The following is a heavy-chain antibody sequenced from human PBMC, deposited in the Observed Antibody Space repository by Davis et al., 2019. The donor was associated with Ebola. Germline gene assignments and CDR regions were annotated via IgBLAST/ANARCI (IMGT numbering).Heavy chain of an antibody. CDR3: ARDGPYSNYGGDWFDP. V-gene: IGHV4-34*01. CDR1: GGSFSGYY. Sequence: PSETLSLTCAVYGGSFSGYYWSWIRQPPGKGLEWIGEINHSGSTNYNPSLKSRVTISVDTSKNQFSLKLSSVTAADTAVYYCARDGPYSNYGGDWFDPWGQGTLVTVSS. J-gene: IGHJ5*02. D-gene: IGHD4-11*01. CDR2: INHSGST.